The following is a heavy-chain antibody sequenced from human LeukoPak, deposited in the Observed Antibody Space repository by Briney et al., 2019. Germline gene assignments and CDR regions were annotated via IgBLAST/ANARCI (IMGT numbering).Heavy chain of an antibody. CDR1: GFTFSIFW. D-gene: IGHD2-2*01. Sequence: GGSLRLSCAASGFTFSIFWMSWVRQAPGKGLEWVVNIKEDGSEKYYADSVKGRFTISRDNSKNTLYLQMNSLRAEDTAVYYCAKDQVGYCSSTSCYAPDYWAREPWSPSPQ. CDR2: IKEDGSEK. CDR3: AKDQVGYCSSTSCYAPDY. J-gene: IGHJ4*02. V-gene: IGHV3-7*01.